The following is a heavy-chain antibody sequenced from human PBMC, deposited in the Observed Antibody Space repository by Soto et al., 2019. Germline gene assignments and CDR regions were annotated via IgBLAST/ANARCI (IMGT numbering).Heavy chain of an antibody. CDR1: GFTFSSYA. V-gene: IGHV3-23*01. CDR3: AKYPRIAVANDAFDI. CDR2: ISGSGGST. J-gene: IGHJ3*02. Sequence: GGSLRLPCAASGFTFSSYAMSWVRQAPGKGLEWVSAISGSGGSTYYADSVKGRFTISRDNSKNTLYLQMNSLRAEDTAVYYCAKYPRIAVANDAFDIWGQGTMVTVSS. D-gene: IGHD6-19*01.